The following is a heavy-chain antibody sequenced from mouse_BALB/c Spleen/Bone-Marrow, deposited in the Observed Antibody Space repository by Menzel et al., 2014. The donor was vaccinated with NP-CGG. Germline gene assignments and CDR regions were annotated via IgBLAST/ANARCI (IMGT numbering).Heavy chain of an antibody. CDR2: IDPANGNT. CDR1: GFNIKDTY. D-gene: IGHD1-1*01. Sequence: EAQLQQSGAELVKPGASVKLSCTASGFNIKDTYMHWVKQRPEQGLEWIGRIDPANGNTKYDPKFQGKATITADTSSNTAYLQLSSLTSEDTAVYYCATLTTVVDAMDYWGQGTSVTVSS. CDR3: ATLTTVVDAMDY. J-gene: IGHJ4*01. V-gene: IGHV14-3*02.